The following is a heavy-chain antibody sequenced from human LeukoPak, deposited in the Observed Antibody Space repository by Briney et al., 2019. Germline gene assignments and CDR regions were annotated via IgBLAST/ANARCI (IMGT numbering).Heavy chain of an antibody. CDR2: IHYSGST. Sequence: SETLSLTCTVSGGSISSSSYYWSWNRQPPGKGLEWIGYIHYSGSTNYNPSLKSRVTISIDTSKNQFSLKLSSVTAADTAVYYCAGSKTNGDSSGWYAWFDPWGQGTLVTVSS. CDR1: GGSISSSSYY. CDR3: AGSKTNGDSSGWYAWFDP. V-gene: IGHV4-61*05. D-gene: IGHD6-19*01. J-gene: IGHJ5*02.